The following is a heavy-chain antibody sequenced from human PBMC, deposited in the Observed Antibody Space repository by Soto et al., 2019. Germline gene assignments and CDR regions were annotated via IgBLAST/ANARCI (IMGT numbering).Heavy chain of an antibody. CDR2: ISYDGSNK. Sequence: GGSLRLSCPASGFTFSSYGMHWVRQAPGKGLEWVAVISYDGSNKYYADSVKGRFTISRDNAKNTLYLQLNSLRADDTAVYYCAKAYQVWFSSGYYYFDYWGQGTLVTVSS. V-gene: IGHV3-30*18. CDR1: GFTFSSYG. D-gene: IGHD3-22*01. J-gene: IGHJ4*02. CDR3: AKAYQVWFSSGYYYFDY.